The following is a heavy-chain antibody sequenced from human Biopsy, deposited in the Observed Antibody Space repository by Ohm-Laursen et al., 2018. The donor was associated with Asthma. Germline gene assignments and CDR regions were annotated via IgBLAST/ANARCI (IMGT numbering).Heavy chain of an antibody. V-gene: IGHV1-69*13. D-gene: IGHD6-19*01. J-gene: IGHJ6*02. CDR2: IMTVFGTT. CDR3: ARCQVGYSSGWSLLLKKIYYSGMDV. CDR1: GGMFGNYA. Sequence: ASVTVSCKASGGMFGNYAISWVRQAPGLGLEWLGGIMTVFGTTTYAQKFPGRVTITADESTSTAYMEVTSLRSEDTAIYYCARCQVGYSSGWSLLLKKIYYSGMDVWGQGTAVTVSS.